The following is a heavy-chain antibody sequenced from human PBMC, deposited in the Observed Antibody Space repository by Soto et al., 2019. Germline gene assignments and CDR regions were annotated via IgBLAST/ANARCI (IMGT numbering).Heavy chain of an antibody. D-gene: IGHD1-26*01. Sequence: QVQLVQSGAEVKKPGASVKVSCKASGYTFTSYGISWVRQAPGQGLEWMGWINPYNGNTKYAQKLQGRVTMTTYTSTITAYMELRSLRSDDTAVYYCARDAAVGLFDYWGQGTLVPVSS. CDR2: INPYNGNT. V-gene: IGHV1-18*01. CDR3: ARDAAVGLFDY. CDR1: GYTFTSYG. J-gene: IGHJ4*02.